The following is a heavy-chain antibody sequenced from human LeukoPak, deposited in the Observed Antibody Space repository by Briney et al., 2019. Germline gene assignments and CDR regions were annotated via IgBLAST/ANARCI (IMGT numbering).Heavy chain of an antibody. Sequence: GASVKVSCKASGYTLSSYAMSWVRQAPGKGLEWVSAISGSGGSTYYADSVKGRFTISRDNSKNTLYLQMNSLGEEDTALYYCARDLNGRFDIWGQGTLVTVSS. J-gene: IGHJ5*02. V-gene: IGHV3-23*01. CDR2: ISGSGGST. D-gene: IGHD1-1*01. CDR3: ARDLNGRFDI. CDR1: GYTLSSYA.